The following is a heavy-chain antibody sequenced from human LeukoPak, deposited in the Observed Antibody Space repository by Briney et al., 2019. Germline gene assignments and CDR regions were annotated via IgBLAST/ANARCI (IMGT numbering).Heavy chain of an antibody. D-gene: IGHD2-15*01. CDR2: IRYDGSNK. V-gene: IGHV3-30*02. CDR3: AKPKSGSLLLSSDYFDY. CDR1: GFTFSSYG. J-gene: IGHJ4*02. Sequence: GGSLRLSCAASGFTFSSYGMHWVRQAPGKGLEWVAFIRYDGSNKYYADSVKGRFTISRDNSKNTLYLQMNSLRAEDTAVCYCAKPKSGSLLLSSDYFDYWGQGTLVTVSS.